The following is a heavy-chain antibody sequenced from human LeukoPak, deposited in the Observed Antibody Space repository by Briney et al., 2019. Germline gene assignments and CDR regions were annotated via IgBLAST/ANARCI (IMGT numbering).Heavy chain of an antibody. CDR2: MNPNSGNT. V-gene: IGHV1-8*01. CDR1: GYTFTIYD. Sequence: ASVKVSCKASGYTFTIYDINWVRQATGQGLEWMGWMNPNSGNTGYAQKFQGRVTMTRNTSISTAYMELSSLRSEDTAVYYCARSIAAAGTGWFDPWGQGTLVTVSS. D-gene: IGHD6-13*01. J-gene: IGHJ5*02. CDR3: ARSIAAAGTGWFDP.